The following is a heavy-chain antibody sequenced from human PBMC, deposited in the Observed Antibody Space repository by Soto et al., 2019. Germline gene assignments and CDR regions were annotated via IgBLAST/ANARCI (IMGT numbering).Heavy chain of an antibody. CDR1: GYSFTSNW. Sequence: GESLKIACQGSGYSFTSNWIGWVRQMPGKGLEWMGIINPADSDIKYSPSFQGQVTISADKSIGTAYLQWSSLKASDTAMYYCARHQRDDASRKIDCWGQGTLVTVSS. CDR2: INPADSDI. D-gene: IGHD3-16*01. J-gene: IGHJ4*02. CDR3: ARHQRDDASRKIDC. V-gene: IGHV5-51*01.